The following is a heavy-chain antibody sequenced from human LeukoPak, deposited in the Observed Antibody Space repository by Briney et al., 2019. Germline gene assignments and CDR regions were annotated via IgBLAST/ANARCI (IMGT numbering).Heavy chain of an antibody. J-gene: IGHJ4*02. CDR2: INHSGGT. D-gene: IGHD3-22*01. V-gene: IGHV4-34*01. Sequence: PSETLSLTCAVYGGSFSGFYWTWIRQPPGKGLEWIGEINHSGGTKYKPSLKSRVTISVATSKTQFSLKLNSVTAADTAVYYCARGVYYESSGYYFFDYWGQGTLVTVSS. CDR3: ARGVYYESSGYYFFDY. CDR1: GGSFSGFY.